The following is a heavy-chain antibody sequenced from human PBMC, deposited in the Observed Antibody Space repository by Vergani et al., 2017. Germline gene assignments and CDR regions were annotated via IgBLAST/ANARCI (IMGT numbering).Heavy chain of an antibody. Sequence: EVQLVESGGGLVKPGGSLRLSCAASGFTFSSYAMSWVRQAPGKGLEWVSAISGSGGSTYYADSVKGRFTISRDNSKNTLYLQMNSLRAEDTAVYYCAKDGKIVVVPAASRLDYWGQGTLVTVSS. CDR1: GFTFSSYA. D-gene: IGHD2-2*01. J-gene: IGHJ4*02. CDR2: ISGSGGST. V-gene: IGHV3-23*04. CDR3: AKDGKIVVVPAASRLDY.